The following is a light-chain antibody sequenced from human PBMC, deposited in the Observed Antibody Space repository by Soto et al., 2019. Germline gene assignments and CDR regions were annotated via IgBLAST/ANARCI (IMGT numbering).Light chain of an antibody. CDR3: LQDYNYPRT. CDR1: QGIRND. CDR2: AAS. V-gene: IGKV1-6*01. Sequence: AMQMTQSPSSLSASVGDRVTITCRASQGIRNDLGWYQQKPGKAPKLLIYAASSLQSGVPSRFSGSGSGTDFTLTISSLQPEDFAAHYCLQDYNYPRTFGQGTKLEIK. J-gene: IGKJ2*01.